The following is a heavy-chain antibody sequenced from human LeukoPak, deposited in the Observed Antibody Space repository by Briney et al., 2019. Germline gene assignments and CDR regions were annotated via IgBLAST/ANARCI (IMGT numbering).Heavy chain of an antibody. V-gene: IGHV4-59*01. CDR3: ARGGTYNDILSFDP. J-gene: IGHJ5*02. D-gene: IGHD3-9*01. Sequence: SETLSLTCTVSGGSISYYYWTWIRQSPGKGLEWIGQIYYTGSTYYNPSLGRRVTISLDTSRIQFSLILTSVTAADTAVSYCARGGTYNDILSFDPWGQGTLVTVSS. CDR2: IYYTGST. CDR1: GGSISYYY.